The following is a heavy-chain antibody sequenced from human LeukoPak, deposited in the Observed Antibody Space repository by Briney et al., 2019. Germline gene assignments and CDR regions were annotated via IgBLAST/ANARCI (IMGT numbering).Heavy chain of an antibody. Sequence: SETLSLTCTVSGGSISSSSYYWGWIRQPPGKGLEWIGSIYYSGSTYYNPSLKSRVTISVDTSKNQFSLKLSSVTAADTAVYYCARALRFYSSGWYGGFDPWGQGTLVTVSS. D-gene: IGHD6-19*01. CDR3: ARALRFYSSGWYGGFDP. J-gene: IGHJ5*02. CDR2: IYYSGST. CDR1: GGSISSSSYY. V-gene: IGHV4-39*07.